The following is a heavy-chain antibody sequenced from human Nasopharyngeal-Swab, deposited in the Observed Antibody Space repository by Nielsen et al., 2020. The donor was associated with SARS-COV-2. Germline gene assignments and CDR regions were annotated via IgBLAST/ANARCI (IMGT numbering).Heavy chain of an antibody. CDR2: ISYDGSNK. D-gene: IGHD6-13*01. CDR3: AKDRGSSGYYYGMDV. V-gene: IGHV3-30*18. J-gene: IGHJ6*02. Sequence: VRQAPGKGLEWVAVISYDGSNKYCADSVKGRFTISRDNSKNTLYLQMNSLRAEDTAVYYCAKDRGSSGYYYGMDVWGQGTTVTVSS.